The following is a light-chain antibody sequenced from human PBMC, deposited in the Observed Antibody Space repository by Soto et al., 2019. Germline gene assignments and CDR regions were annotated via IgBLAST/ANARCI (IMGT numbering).Light chain of an antibody. CDR2: AAS. CDR1: RDGSSY. V-gene: IGKV1-9*01. Sequence: IQMTQSPSSLSATVGDRVTITCRASRDGSSYLVWYQQKPGKAPELLIYAASTLQSGVPLRFSGSGSGTEFTLTISSLQPEDFATYYCQQLSYYPRTFGQGTKLEI. J-gene: IGKJ2*01. CDR3: QQLSYYPRT.